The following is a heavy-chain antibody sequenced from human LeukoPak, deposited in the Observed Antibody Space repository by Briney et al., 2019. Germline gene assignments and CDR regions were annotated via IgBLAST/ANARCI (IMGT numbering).Heavy chain of an antibody. CDR2: FDPEDGET. CDR3: ARDMLAVPSNWFDP. V-gene: IGHV1-24*01. D-gene: IGHD2-8*01. CDR1: GYTLTKLS. Sequence: ASVKVSCKVSGYTLTKLSMHWVRQAPRKGLEWMGGFDPEDGETIYAQKFQGRVTMTRDTSTSTVYMDLRSLRSEDTAVYFCARDMLAVPSNWFDPWGQGTLVTVSS. J-gene: IGHJ5*02.